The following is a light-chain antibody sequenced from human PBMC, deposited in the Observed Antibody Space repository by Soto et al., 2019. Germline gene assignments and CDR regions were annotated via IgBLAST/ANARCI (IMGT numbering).Light chain of an antibody. Sequence: DIQMTQSPSTLSASVGDRVTITCRASQSIGRWLAWYQQKPGKAPKFLIYDASSLESGVPSRFSGSGSGTEFTLTISSLQPDDFATYYSQHYNGHFGQGNKLEIK. CDR1: QSIGRW. CDR3: QHYNGH. V-gene: IGKV1-5*01. CDR2: DAS. J-gene: IGKJ2*01.